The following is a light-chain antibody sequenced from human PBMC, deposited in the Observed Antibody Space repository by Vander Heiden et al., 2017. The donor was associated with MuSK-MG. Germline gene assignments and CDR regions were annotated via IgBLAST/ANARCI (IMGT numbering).Light chain of an antibody. V-gene: IGKV1-39*01. J-gene: IGKJ1*01. Sequence: DIQMTQSPSSLSTSVGDRVTITCRTSQSISNFLNWYQQIPGKAPKLLIYAASTLQSGVPSRFSGSGSGTDFTLTIRRLQPEDFATYYCQQSDSTPRTFGQGTKVEVK. CDR2: AAS. CDR3: QQSDSTPRT. CDR1: QSISNF.